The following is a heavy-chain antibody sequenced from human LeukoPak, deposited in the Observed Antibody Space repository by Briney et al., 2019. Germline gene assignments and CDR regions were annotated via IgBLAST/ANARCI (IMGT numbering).Heavy chain of an antibody. D-gene: IGHD3-10*01. J-gene: IGHJ2*01. CDR3: ARGDHYGSGNTYYYFDL. Sequence: ASETLSLTCTVSGGSISNYYWSWIRQPAGKGLEWIGRIYSSGNTNYNPSLQSRVTVSVDTSKSQFSLKLSSVTAADTAVYYCARGDHYGSGNTYYYFDLWGRGTLVTVSS. CDR1: GGSISNYY. V-gene: IGHV4-4*07. CDR2: IYSSGNT.